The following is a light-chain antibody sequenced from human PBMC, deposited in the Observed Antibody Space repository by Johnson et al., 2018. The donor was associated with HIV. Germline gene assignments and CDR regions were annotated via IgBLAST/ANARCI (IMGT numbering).Light chain of an antibody. Sequence: QSVLTQPPSVSAAPGQKVTISCSGSSSNIGKNYVSWYQQLPGTAPKLLIFDNHKRPSGIPDRFSGSKSGTSATLGITGLQTGDEADYYCGTWDTSLSAHYVFGSGTKVIVL. CDR1: SSNIGKNY. V-gene: IGLV1-51*01. J-gene: IGLJ1*01. CDR3: GTWDTSLSAHYV. CDR2: DNH.